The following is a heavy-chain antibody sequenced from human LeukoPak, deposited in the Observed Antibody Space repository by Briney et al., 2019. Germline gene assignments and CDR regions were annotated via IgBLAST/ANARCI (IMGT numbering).Heavy chain of an antibody. D-gene: IGHD6-19*01. V-gene: IGHV3-21*01. Sequence: GGSLRLSCVASGFTFSTYGMNWVRQAPGRGLEWVSSISSSSSYIYYADSVKGRFTISRDNAKNSLYLQMNSLRAEDTAVYYCARVGARSSGWFDPWGQGTLVTVSS. J-gene: IGHJ5*02. CDR2: ISSSSSYI. CDR3: ARVGARSSGWFDP. CDR1: GFTFSTYG.